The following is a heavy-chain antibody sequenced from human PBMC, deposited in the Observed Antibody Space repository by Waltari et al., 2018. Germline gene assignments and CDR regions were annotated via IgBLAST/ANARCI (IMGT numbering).Heavy chain of an antibody. D-gene: IGHD3-16*01. CDR2: ISYDGSKR. V-gene: IGHV3-33*03. CDR3: VGGQMGDF. Sequence: QDQLVESGGGVVQPGRSLRLSCVPSGFPFSNYGMHWVRPAPGKGLEWVAVISYDGSKRFYADALKGRFTISRDNSNNILYLQMNSLRADDTAMYYCVGGQMGDFWGQGTLVTVSS. J-gene: IGHJ4*02. CDR1: GFPFSNYG.